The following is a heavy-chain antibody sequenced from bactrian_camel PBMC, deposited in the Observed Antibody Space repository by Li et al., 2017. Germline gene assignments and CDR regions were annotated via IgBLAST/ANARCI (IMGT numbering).Heavy chain of an antibody. Sequence: HVQLVESGGGSVEAGGSLRLSCAASGFRYSSYCMAYFRQAPGKERHGVVVIDSSGTTSYRDSVKGRFTISAERDKDTVYLQMDTLEPEDTAIYSCQTANRGTGGRCHPPFYSWGQGTQVTVS. CDR3: QTANRGTGGRCHPPFYS. V-gene: IGHV3S53*01. D-gene: IGHD5*01. CDR1: GFRYSSYC. J-gene: IGHJ6*01. CDR2: IDSSGTT.